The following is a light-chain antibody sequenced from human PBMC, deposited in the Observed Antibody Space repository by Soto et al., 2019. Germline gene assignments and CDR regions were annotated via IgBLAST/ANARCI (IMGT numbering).Light chain of an antibody. J-gene: IGLJ2*01. CDR1: SSDVGGYNY. CDR3: SSYAGTNNWV. CDR2: DVS. V-gene: IGLV2-8*01. Sequence: QSVLTQPPSASGSPGQSVTISCTGTSSDVGGYNYVSWYQHHPGKAPKLMIYDVSKRPSGVPDRFSASKSGNTASLTVSGLQAEDEADYYCSSYAGTNNWVFGGGTKVTVL.